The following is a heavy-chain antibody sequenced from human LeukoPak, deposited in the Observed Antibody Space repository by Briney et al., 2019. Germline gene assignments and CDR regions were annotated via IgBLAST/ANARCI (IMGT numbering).Heavy chain of an antibody. CDR3: TTDHIAARPFDY. V-gene: IGHV3-15*01. Sequence: GGSLRLSCAASGFTFSNAWMSWVRQAPGKGLEWVGRIKSKTDGGTTDYAAPVKGRFTISRDDSKNTLYLQMNSLKTEDTAVYYCTTDHIAARPFDYWGQGTLVTVSS. D-gene: IGHD6-6*01. CDR2: IKSKTDGGTT. CDR1: GFTFSNAW. J-gene: IGHJ4*02.